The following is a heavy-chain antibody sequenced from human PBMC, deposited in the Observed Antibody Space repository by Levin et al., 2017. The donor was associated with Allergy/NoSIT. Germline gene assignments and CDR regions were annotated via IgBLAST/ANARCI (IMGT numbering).Heavy chain of an antibody. CDR3: ARFIAAATNYYYGMDV. V-gene: IGHV3-11*03. CDR2: ISPGSTYI. CDR1: GFTFSDFF. J-gene: IGHJ6*02. Sequence: GSLRLSCAASGFTFSDFFMSWVRQAPGKGLQWVAYISPGSTYIKYADSVQGRFTISRDNARNSVYLQMNSLRADDTALYYCARFIAAATNYYYGMDVWGQGATVTVSS. D-gene: IGHD6-13*01.